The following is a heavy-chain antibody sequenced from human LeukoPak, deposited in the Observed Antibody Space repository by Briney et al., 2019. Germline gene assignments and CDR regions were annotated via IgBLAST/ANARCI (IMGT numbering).Heavy chain of an antibody. V-gene: IGHV4-39*07. CDR1: GGSISSSSYY. D-gene: IGHD3-22*01. Sequence: PETLSLTCTVSGGSISSSSYYWGWIRQPPGKGLEWIGEINHSGSTNYNPSLKSRVTISVDTSKNQFSLKLSSVTAADTAVYYCARGMYYYDSSGYYFWGQGTLVTVSS. J-gene: IGHJ4*02. CDR3: ARGMYYYDSSGYYF. CDR2: INHSGST.